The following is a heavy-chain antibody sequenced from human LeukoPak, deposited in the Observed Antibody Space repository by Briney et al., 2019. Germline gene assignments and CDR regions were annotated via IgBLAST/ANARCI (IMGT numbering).Heavy chain of an antibody. CDR3: AKTLYNSGEVDFDY. J-gene: IGHJ4*02. CDR1: GFTFKNYP. D-gene: IGHD6-19*01. Sequence: PGGSLRLSCVASGFTFKNYPMNWVRQAQGEGLEWVSAISGSGGSIYYADSVKGRFTISRDNSKNTLHLQMNSLRAEDTAVYYCAKTLYNSGEVDFDYWGQGTLVTVSS. V-gene: IGHV3-23*01. CDR2: ISGSGGSI.